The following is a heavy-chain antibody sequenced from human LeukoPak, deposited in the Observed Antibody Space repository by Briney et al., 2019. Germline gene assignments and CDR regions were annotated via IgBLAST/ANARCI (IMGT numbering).Heavy chain of an antibody. CDR2: IHNRGTT. D-gene: IGHD6-13*01. CDR3: ARGKGYQTF. V-gene: IGHV4-59*08. J-gene: IGHJ4*02. CDR1: GGSINNDY. Sequence: SPSLSPTCTVSGGSINNDYWNWIRQPPGKGLEWIGYIHNRGTTNHNPSLKSRVSISLDTSTNQFSLKLGSVTAADTAVYYCARGKGYQTFWGRGTLVSVSS.